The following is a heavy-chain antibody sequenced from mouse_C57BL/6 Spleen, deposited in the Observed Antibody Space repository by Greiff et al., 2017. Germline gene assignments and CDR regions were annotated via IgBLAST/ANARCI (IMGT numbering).Heavy chain of an antibody. V-gene: IGHV1-22*01. J-gene: IGHJ4*01. D-gene: IGHD2-3*01. CDR3: AREGWLGHYYAMDY. CDR2: INPNNGGT. Sequence: EVQLQQSGPELVKPGASVKMSCKASGYTFTDYNMHWVKQSHGKSLEWIGYINPNNGGTSYNQKFKGKATLTVNKSSSTAYMELRSLTSEDSAVYYCAREGWLGHYYAMDYWGQGTSVTVSS. CDR1: GYTFTDYN.